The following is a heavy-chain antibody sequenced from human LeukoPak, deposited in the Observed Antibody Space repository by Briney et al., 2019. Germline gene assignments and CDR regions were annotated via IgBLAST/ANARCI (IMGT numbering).Heavy chain of an antibody. CDR2: ISGSGDST. CDR1: GFTLANSV. Sequence: GGSLRLSCAASGFTLANSVMRWVRQAPGKGLEWVSSISGSGDSTFYADSVKGRFTISRDSSKSTLYLQMSSLRAEDTAVYYCAKSDGGPSGYWGQGILVTVSS. J-gene: IGHJ4*02. CDR3: AKSDGGPSGY. D-gene: IGHD2-15*01. V-gene: IGHV3-23*01.